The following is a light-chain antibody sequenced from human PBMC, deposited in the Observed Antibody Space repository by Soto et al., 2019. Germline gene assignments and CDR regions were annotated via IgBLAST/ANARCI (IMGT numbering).Light chain of an antibody. CDR2: GNK. CDR3: SSYTSSGASYV. J-gene: IGLJ1*01. Sequence: QSVLTQPPSVSGVPGQKITISCTGSRSNIGAGYDVHWYQQFRGTAPKLLIYGNKNRPSGVPDRFSGSKSGTSASLAITGLQAEDEADYFCSSYTSSGASYVFGTGTKLTVL. V-gene: IGLV1-40*02. CDR1: RSNIGAGYD.